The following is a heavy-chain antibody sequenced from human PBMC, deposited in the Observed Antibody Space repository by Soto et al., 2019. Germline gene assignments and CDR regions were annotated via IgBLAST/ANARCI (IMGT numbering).Heavy chain of an antibody. CDR2: ISYDGSNK. CDR1: GFTFSSYA. J-gene: IGHJ4*02. V-gene: IGHV3-30-3*01. Sequence: QVQLVESGGGVVQPGRSLRLSCAASGFTFSSYAMHWVRQAPGKGLEWVAVISYDGSNKYYADSVKGRFTISRDNSKNTLYLQMNSLRAEDTAVYYCAREGLSAGGSPCYFDYWGQGTLVTVSS. CDR3: AREGLSAGGSPCYFDY. D-gene: IGHD6-13*01.